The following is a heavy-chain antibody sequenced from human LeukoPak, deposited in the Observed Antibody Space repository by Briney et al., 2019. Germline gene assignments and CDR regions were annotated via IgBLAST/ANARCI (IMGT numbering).Heavy chain of an antibody. J-gene: IGHJ4*02. CDR3: ASEVGPLGITMVRGAHRS. Sequence: ASVKVSCKASGYTFTSYYMHWVRQAPGQGLEWVGIINPSGGSTSYAQKFQGRVTMTRDMSTSTAHMELSSLRSEDTAVYYCASEVGPLGITMVRGAHRSWGQGTLVTVSS. CDR2: INPSGGST. CDR1: GYTFTSYY. V-gene: IGHV1-46*01. D-gene: IGHD3-10*01.